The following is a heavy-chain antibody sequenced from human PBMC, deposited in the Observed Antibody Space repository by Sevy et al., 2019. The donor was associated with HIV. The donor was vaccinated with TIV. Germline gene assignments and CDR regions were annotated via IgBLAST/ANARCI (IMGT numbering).Heavy chain of an antibody. V-gene: IGHV3-48*03. Sequence: GGSLRLSCAASGFTFSAHELNWVRQAPGKGLEWVAHISGSGFTIHYAHSVKGRFTVSRDNAKNSLYLQMNSLRAEDTAIYYCASGNDSSGYYSNFDYWGQGTLVTVSS. CDR3: ASGNDSSGYYSNFDY. CDR2: ISGSGFTI. D-gene: IGHD3-22*01. J-gene: IGHJ4*02. CDR1: GFTFSAHE.